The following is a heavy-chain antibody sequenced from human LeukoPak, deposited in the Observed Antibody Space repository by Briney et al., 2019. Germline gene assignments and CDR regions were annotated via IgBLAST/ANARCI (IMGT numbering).Heavy chain of an antibody. J-gene: IGHJ5*02. CDR3: TTLYRVDP. CDR1: RFTFINAW. Sequence: GGSLRLSCTASRFTFINAWMSWVRQAPGKGLEWVGRIKNNADGGTTDYAAPVKGRFTISRDDSKNTLYLQMNSLKTEDTAVYYCTTLYRVDPWGQGTLVTVSS. CDR2: IKNNADGGTT. V-gene: IGHV3-15*01. D-gene: IGHD3-16*02.